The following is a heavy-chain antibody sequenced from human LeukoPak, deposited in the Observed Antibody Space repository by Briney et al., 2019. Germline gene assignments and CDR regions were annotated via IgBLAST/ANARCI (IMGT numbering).Heavy chain of an antibody. Sequence: GGSLRLSCAASGFTFSSYSMNWVRQAPGKGREWVSSISSSSYIYYADSVKGRFTISRDNAKNSLYLQMNSLRAEDTAVYYCARTYDSSGYYPYYFDYWGQGTLVTVSS. V-gene: IGHV3-21*01. CDR1: GFTFSSYS. CDR2: ISSSSYI. D-gene: IGHD3-22*01. J-gene: IGHJ4*02. CDR3: ARTYDSSGYYPYYFDY.